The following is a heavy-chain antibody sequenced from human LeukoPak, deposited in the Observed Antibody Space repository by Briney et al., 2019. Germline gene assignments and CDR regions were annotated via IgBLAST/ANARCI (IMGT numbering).Heavy chain of an antibody. Sequence: GGSLRLSCAASGFTFSSYEMNWVRQAPGKGLEWVSYISHSATTIYYADSVKGRFTISRDNANNSLYLQMNSLRAEDTAVYYCARGSGYAYFDYWGQGTLVTVSS. V-gene: IGHV3-48*03. J-gene: IGHJ4*02. CDR1: GFTFSSYE. CDR3: ARGSGYAYFDY. CDR2: ISHSATTI. D-gene: IGHD3-22*01.